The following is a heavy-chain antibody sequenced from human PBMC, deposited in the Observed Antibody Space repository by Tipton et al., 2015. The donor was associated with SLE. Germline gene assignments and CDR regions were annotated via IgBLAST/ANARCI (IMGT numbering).Heavy chain of an antibody. V-gene: IGHV4-59*01. D-gene: IGHD1-26*01. Sequence: TLSLTCTVSGGSISSYYWSWIRQPPGKGLEWIGYFYYSGSTNYNPSLKSRVTISVDTSKNQFSLKLSSVTAADTAVYYCARGKSIVGATRAFDIWGQGTIVTVSS. CDR1: GGSISSYY. CDR3: ARGKSIVGATRAFDI. J-gene: IGHJ3*02. CDR2: FYYSGST.